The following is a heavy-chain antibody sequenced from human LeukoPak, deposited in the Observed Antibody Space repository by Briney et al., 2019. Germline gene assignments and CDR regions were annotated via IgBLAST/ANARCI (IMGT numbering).Heavy chain of an antibody. D-gene: IGHD6-13*01. CDR1: SYTFSTYG. V-gene: IGHV1-18*01. CDR2: ISIYSGNT. J-gene: IGHJ5*02. CDR3: ARVAGIAAAGTRFWFDP. Sequence: VASVKVSCKASSYTFSTYGITWVRQAPGQGLEWMGWISIYSGNTNYAQKFQGRVTMTTDTSTDTAYMQLRSLRSDDTAVYYCARVAGIAAAGTRFWFDPWGQGTLVTVSS.